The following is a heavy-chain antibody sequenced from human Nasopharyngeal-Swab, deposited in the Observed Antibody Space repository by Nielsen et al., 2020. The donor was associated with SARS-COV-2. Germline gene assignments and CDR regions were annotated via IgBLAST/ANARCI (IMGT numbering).Heavy chain of an antibody. CDR1: GFIFSSYA. V-gene: IGHV3-23*01. J-gene: IGHJ2*01. Sequence: GESLKISCAASGFIFSSYAMSWVRQAPGKGLERVSAISGSGGSTYYADSVKGRFTISRDNSKNTLYLQMNSLRAEDTAVYYCAKEGSRTTVITIYWYFDLWGRGTLVTVSS. D-gene: IGHD2/OR15-2a*01. CDR3: AKEGSRTTVITIYWYFDL. CDR2: ISGSGGST.